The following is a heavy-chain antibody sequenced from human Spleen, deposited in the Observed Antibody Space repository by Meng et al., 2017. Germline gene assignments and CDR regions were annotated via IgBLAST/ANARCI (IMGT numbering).Heavy chain of an antibody. CDR3: ASSGWYRGPNYFYY. J-gene: IGHJ4*01. CDR1: GGSINSGDYY. V-gene: IGHV4-31*01. D-gene: IGHD6-19*01. CDR2: IYYSGST. Sequence: QVQLQQPDPGQVKPSQTLSLTCTVSGGSINSGDYYWSWIRQHPGKGLEWIGYIYYSGSTYYNPSLKSLVTISVDPSKNQFSLMVSSVTAADTAVYYCASSGWYRGPNYFYYWGQGTLVTVSS.